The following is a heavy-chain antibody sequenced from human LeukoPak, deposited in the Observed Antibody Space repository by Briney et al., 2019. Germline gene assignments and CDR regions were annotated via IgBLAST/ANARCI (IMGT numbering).Heavy chain of an antibody. CDR1: GGSISSGDYY. J-gene: IGHJ5*02. D-gene: IGHD2-2*01. CDR2: IYYSGST. V-gene: IGHV4-30-4*08. CDR3: ARGYCSSTSCFENRFDP. Sequence: SQTLSLTCTVSGGSISSGDYYWSWIRQPPGKGLEWIGYIYYSGSTYYNPSLKSRVTISVDTSKNQFSLKLSSVTAADTAVYYCARGYCSSTSCFENRFDPWGQGTLVTVSS.